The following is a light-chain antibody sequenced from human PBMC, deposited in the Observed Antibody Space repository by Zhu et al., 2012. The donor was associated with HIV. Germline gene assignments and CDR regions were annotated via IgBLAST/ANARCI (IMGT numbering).Light chain of an antibody. CDR1: QSVNNNY. CDR3: QQYGGSPRT. CDR2: DAS. Sequence: EIVLTQSPGTLSLSPGERATLSCRASQSVNNNYLAWYQQKVGQAPRLLIFDASSRATGIPDRFSGSGSGTDFTLTISRLEPQDFAMYYCQQYGGSPRTFGQGTKVE. V-gene: IGKV3-20*01. J-gene: IGKJ1*01.